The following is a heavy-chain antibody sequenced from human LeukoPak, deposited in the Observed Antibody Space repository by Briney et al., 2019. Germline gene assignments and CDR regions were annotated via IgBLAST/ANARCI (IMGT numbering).Heavy chain of an antibody. CDR3: ARDWANYYGSGSYFDY. Sequence: SETLSLTCTVSGGSISSSSYYWGWIRQPAGKGLEWIGRIYTSGSTNYNPSLKSRVTMSVDTSKNQFSLKLSSVTAADTAVYYCARDWANYYGSGSYFDYWGQGTLVTVSS. J-gene: IGHJ4*02. V-gene: IGHV4-61*02. D-gene: IGHD3-10*01. CDR1: GGSISSSSYY. CDR2: IYTSGST.